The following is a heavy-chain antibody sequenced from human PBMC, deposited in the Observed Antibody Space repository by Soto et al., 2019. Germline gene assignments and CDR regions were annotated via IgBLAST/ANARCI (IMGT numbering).Heavy chain of an antibody. Sequence: QVQLQESGPGLVKPSQTLSLTCTVSGGSISSGGYYWSWIRQHPGKGLEWIGYIYYSGSTYYNPPRKSRVTISVDTSKNQFSLKLSSVTAADTAVYYCARGRTSSPTPGDYWGQGTLVTVSS. CDR1: GGSISSGGYY. V-gene: IGHV4-31*03. CDR2: IYYSGST. D-gene: IGHD2-2*01. J-gene: IGHJ4*02. CDR3: ARGRTSSPTPGDY.